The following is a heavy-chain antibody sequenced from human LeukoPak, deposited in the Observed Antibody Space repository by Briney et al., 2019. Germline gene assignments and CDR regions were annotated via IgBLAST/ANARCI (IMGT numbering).Heavy chain of an antibody. D-gene: IGHD2-15*01. V-gene: IGHV5-51*01. Sequence: GESLKISCKGSGYSFTSHWIGWVRQMPGKGLEWMGIIYPGDSDTRYSPSFQGQVTISADKSISTAYLQWSSLKASDTAMYYCARRDCSGGSCPNYFDYWGQGTLVTVSS. J-gene: IGHJ4*02. CDR2: IYPGDSDT. CDR3: ARRDCSGGSCPNYFDY. CDR1: GYSFTSHW.